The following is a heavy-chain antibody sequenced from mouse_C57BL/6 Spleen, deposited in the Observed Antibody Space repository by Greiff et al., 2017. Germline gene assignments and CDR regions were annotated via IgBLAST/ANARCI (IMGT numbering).Heavy chain of an antibody. CDR2: IYPGDGDT. V-gene: IGHV1-82*01. Sequence: VQLQQSGPELVKPGASVKISCKASGYAFSSSWMNWVQQRPGKGLEWIGRIYPGDGDTNYNGKFKGKATLTADKSSSTAYMQLSSLTSEDSAVYFCACYVLFDYWGQGTTLTVSS. CDR3: ACYVLFDY. CDR1: GYAFSSSW. J-gene: IGHJ2*01.